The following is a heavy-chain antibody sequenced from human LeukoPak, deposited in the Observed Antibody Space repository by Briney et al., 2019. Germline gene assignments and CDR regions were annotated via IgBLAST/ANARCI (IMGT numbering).Heavy chain of an antibody. Sequence: ASVKVSCKASGYTFTSYGISWVRRAPGQGLEWMGWISAYNGNTNYAQKLQGRVTMTTDTSTSTAYMELRSLRSDDTAVYYCARSLEAITHFDYWGQGTLVTVSS. D-gene: IGHD3-3*01. J-gene: IGHJ4*02. CDR2: ISAYNGNT. CDR1: GYTFTSYG. CDR3: ARSLEAITHFDY. V-gene: IGHV1-18*01.